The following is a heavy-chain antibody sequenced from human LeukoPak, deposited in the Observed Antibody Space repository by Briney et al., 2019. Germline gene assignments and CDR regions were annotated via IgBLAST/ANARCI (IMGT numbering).Heavy chain of an antibody. J-gene: IGHJ4*02. CDR3: AAVNEDEPTAGPFDY. D-gene: IGHD6-19*01. V-gene: IGHV1-46*01. CDR2: IYPRDGST. CDR1: GYTFTSNY. Sequence: VASVKVSCKASGYTFTSNYIHWVRQAPGQGLEWMGMIYPRDGSTSYAQKFQGRVTVTRDTSTSTVHMELSGLRSEDTAVYYCAAVNEDEPTAGPFDYWGQGTLVTVSS.